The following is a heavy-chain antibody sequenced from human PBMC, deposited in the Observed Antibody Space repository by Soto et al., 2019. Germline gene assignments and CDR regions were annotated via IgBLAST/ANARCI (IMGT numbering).Heavy chain of an antibody. CDR2: IYYSGST. V-gene: IGHV4-31*03. J-gene: IGHJ4*02. Sequence: QVQLQESGPGLVKPSQTLSLTCTVSGGSISSGGYYWSWIRQHPGKGLEWIGYIYYSGSTYYNPSLKSRLTISVDTSKNQFALKLSSVTAADAAVYYCVRYSYGTFDYWGQGTLVTVSS. CDR3: VRYSYGTFDY. CDR1: GGSISSGGYY. D-gene: IGHD5-18*01.